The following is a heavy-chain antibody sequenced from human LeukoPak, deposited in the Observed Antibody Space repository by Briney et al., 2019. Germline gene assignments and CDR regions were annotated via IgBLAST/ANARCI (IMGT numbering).Heavy chain of an antibody. CDR1: GFTVSSNY. V-gene: IGHV3-66*01. D-gene: IGHD4/OR15-4a*01. CDR3: AREEGAHAFDI. CDR2: IYSGGST. Sequence: GGSLRLSCAASGFTVSSNYMSWVRQAPGKGLEWVSVIYSGGSTYYADSVKGRFTISRDNSKNTLYLQMNSLRAEDTAVYYCAREEGAHAFDIWGQGTMVTVSS. J-gene: IGHJ3*02.